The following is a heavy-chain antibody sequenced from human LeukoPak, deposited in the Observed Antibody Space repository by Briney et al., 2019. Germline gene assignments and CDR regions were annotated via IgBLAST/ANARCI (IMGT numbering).Heavy chain of an antibody. CDR2: INACKGNT. D-gene: IGHD4-23*01. Sequence: ASVKVSCKASGYTFSSYAIHWVRQAPGQRPEWMGWINACKGNTKYSQKFQGRVTITRDTSARTAYMEVSSLRSEDTAVYHCARTQGVYYGGNSGAFDIWGQGTVVTVSS. CDR1: GYTFSSYA. CDR3: ARTQGVYYGGNSGAFDI. V-gene: IGHV1-3*01. J-gene: IGHJ3*02.